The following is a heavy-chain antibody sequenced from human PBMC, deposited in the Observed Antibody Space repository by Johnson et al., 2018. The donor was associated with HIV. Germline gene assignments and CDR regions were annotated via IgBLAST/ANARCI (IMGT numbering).Heavy chain of an antibody. CDR2: ISSSGNTI. CDR1: GFTFDDYT. V-gene: IGHV3-48*04. CDR3: ASPPDAFDI. J-gene: IGHJ3*02. Sequence: EVQLLESGGVVVQPGGSLRLSCAASGFTFDDYTMHWVRQAPGKGLEWVSYISSSGNTIYYADSVKGRFTISRDNAKNSLYLQMNSLRAEDTAVYYCASPPDAFDIWGQGTMVTVSS.